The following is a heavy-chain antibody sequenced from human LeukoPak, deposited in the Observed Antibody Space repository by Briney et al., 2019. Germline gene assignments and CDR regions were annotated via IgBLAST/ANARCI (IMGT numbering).Heavy chain of an antibody. CDR1: GYTFTGYY. D-gene: IGHD3-9*01. CDR2: INPNSGGT. J-gene: IGHJ3*01. CDR3: ATSLLRYFDWDL. V-gene: IGHV1-2*02. Sequence: ASVKVSCKASGYTFTGYYMHWVRQAPGQGLEWMGWINPNSGGTNYAQKFQGRVTMTEDTSTDTAYMELSSLRSEDTAVYYCATSLLRYFDWDLWGQGTMVTVSS.